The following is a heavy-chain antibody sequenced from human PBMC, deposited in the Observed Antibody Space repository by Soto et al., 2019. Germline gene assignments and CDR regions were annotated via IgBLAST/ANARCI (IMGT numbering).Heavy chain of an antibody. CDR3: ARRSSSWYFDY. D-gene: IGHD6-13*01. Sequence: EVQLLESGGGLVQPGGSLRLSCAASGFTFSSYPMNWVRQAPGKGLEWVSVISGSGDSTYYADSVKGRFTISRDNSKNTLYLQMNSLRAEDTAVYYGARRSSSWYFDYWGQGTLVTVSS. CDR1: GFTFSSYP. J-gene: IGHJ4*02. V-gene: IGHV3-23*01. CDR2: ISGSGDST.